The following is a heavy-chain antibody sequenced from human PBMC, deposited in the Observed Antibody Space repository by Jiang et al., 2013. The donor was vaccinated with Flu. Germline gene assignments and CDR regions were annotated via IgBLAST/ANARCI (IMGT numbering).Heavy chain of an antibody. V-gene: IGHV4-59*01. CDR2: IYYSGST. D-gene: IGHD2-15*01. CDR3: ARGYCSGGSCYSIDY. J-gene: IGHJ4*02. CDR1: SSYY. Sequence: SSYYWSWIRPAPRKGLEWIGYIYYSGSTNYNPSLKSRVTISVDTSKNQXSLKLSSVTAADTAVYYCARGYCSGGSCYSIDYWGQGTLVTVSS.